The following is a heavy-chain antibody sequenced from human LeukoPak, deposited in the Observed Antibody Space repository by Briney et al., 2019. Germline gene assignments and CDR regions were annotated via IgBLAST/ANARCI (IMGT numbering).Heavy chain of an antibody. CDR2: IYTGGNE. V-gene: IGHV3-53*01. CDR1: GFSVSSKY. Sequence: GGSLRLSCAASGFSVSSKYMSWVRQAPGKGLEWVSVIYTGGNEYYADSVKGRFTISRDNSKNMVYLQMNSLRAEDTALYYCAGRQMFTSGGFDNWGQGALVTVSS. D-gene: IGHD6-19*01. J-gene: IGHJ4*02. CDR3: AGRQMFTSGGFDN.